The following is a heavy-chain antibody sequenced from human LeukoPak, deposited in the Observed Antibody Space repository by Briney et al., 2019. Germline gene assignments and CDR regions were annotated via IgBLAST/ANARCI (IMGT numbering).Heavy chain of an antibody. CDR2: IYSGGST. CDR1: GFNVTNNY. J-gene: IGHJ4*02. Sequence: GGSLRLSCAASGFNVTNNYMSWVRQAPGKGLEWVSVIYSGGSTYYADSVKGRFTISRDNSKNTLYLQMNSLRAEDTAVYYCAKEPIVSLRWFDYWGQGTLVTVSS. CDR3: AKEPIVSLRWFDY. V-gene: IGHV3-66*01. D-gene: IGHD4-23*01.